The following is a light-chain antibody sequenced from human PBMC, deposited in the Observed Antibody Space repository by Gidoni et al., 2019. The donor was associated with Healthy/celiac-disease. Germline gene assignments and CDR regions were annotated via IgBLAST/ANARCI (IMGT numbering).Light chain of an antibody. Sequence: QSVLTQQPSASGTPGQRVTISCSGSSSNIGSNTGNWYQQLPGTAPKLLIYSNNQRPSGVPDRFSGSNSGTSASLAISGRQSEDEADYYCAAWDDSLNGPLFGGGTKLTVL. J-gene: IGLJ2*01. CDR2: SNN. CDR1: SSNIGSNT. CDR3: AAWDDSLNGPL. V-gene: IGLV1-44*01.